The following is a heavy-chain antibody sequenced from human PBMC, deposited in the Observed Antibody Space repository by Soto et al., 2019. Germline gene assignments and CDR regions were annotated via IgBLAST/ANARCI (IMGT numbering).Heavy chain of an antibody. CDR1: GGSISSYY. CDR2: IYYSGST. CDR3: AVAEYYDFWSGYPPMDV. D-gene: IGHD3-3*01. V-gene: IGHV4-59*01. J-gene: IGHJ6*03. Sequence: SETLSLTCTVSGGSISSYYWSWIRQPPGKGLEWIGYIYYSGSTNYNPSLKSRVTISVDTSKNQFSLKLSSVTAADTAVYYCAVAEYYDFWSGYPPMDVWGKGTTVTVSS.